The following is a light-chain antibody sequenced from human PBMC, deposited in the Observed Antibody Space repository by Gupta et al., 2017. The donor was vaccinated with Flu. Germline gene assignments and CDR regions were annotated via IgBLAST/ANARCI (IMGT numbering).Light chain of an antibody. J-gene: IGLJ3*02. CDR3: SSYTSSSNLV. CDR1: SSDIGGYNY. V-gene: IGLV2-14*01. CDR2: EVT. Sequence: QSALTQPASVSGSPGQSITISCTGTSSDIGGYNYVSWYQQHPGKAPKLMIYEVTNRPAGVSNRFSGSKAGNSASLTISGLQADDEADYYGSSYTSSSNLVFGGGTKLTVL.